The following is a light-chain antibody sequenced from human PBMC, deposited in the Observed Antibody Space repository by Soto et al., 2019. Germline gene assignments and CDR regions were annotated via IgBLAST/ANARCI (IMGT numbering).Light chain of an antibody. V-gene: IGLV2-14*01. J-gene: IGLJ1*01. CDR2: EVS. CDR1: NSDLNY. Sequence: QSALTQPASVSGAPGQSITISCTGTNSDLNYVSWHQQHPGKAPKLMIYEVSNRPSGVSNRFSGSKSGNTASLTISGLQAEGEADYYCSSSTGRTTFVFGTGTKVTVL. CDR3: SSSTGRTTFV.